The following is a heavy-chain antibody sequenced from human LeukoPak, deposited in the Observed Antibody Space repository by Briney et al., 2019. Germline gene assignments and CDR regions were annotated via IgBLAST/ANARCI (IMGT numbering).Heavy chain of an antibody. Sequence: GGSLRLSCAASGFTFSSYATSWVRQAPGKGLEWVSAISGSGGSTYYADSVKGRFTISRDNSKNTLYLQMNSLRAEDTAVYYCAKKEGSYYDILTGYGPFDYWGQGTLVTVSS. D-gene: IGHD3-9*01. CDR3: AKKEGSYYDILTGYGPFDY. V-gene: IGHV3-23*01. CDR2: ISGSGGST. CDR1: GFTFSSYA. J-gene: IGHJ4*02.